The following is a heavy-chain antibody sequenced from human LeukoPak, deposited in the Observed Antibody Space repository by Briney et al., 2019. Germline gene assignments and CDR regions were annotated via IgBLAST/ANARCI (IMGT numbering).Heavy chain of an antibody. D-gene: IGHD6-13*01. Sequence: ASGTLSLTCAVSGGSISNSGYYWAWIRQPPGKGLEYIGNIHYSDSALYNPSLQSRATILVDTSKNQFSLRLSSLTAADTAVYYCARRRAAAGPFDYWGQGTLVTVSS. CDR2: IHYSDSA. V-gene: IGHV4-39*01. J-gene: IGHJ4*02. CDR3: ARRRAAAGPFDY. CDR1: GGSISNSGYY.